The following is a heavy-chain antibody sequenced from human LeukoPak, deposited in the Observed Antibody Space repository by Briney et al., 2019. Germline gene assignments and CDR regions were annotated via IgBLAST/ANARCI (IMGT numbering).Heavy chain of an antibody. CDR1: GGSFSDYY. V-gene: IGHV4-34*01. CDR2: IDHSGST. Sequence: SETLSLTCVVYGGSFSDYYWSWIRQPPGKGLEWIGQIDHSGSTNLNPSLKSRVTISIDTSEGQFSLRLTSVTAADTAVYYCARAGAYDSYYYYYGMDVWGQGTTVTVSS. J-gene: IGHJ6*02. CDR3: ARAGAYDSYYYYYGMDV. D-gene: IGHD3-22*01.